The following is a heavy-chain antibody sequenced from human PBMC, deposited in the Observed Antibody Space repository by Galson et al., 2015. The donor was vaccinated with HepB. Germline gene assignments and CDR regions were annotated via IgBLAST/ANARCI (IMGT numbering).Heavy chain of an antibody. CDR2: ISYDGSNK. CDR3: ARGWYSYGLLDY. CDR1: GFTFSSYA. J-gene: IGHJ4*02. Sequence: SLRLSCAASGFTFSSYAMHWVRQAPGKGLEWVAVISYDGSNKYYADSVKGRFTISRDNSKNTLYLQMNSLRAEDTAVYYCARGWYSYGLLDYWGQGTLVTVSS. V-gene: IGHV3-30-3*01. D-gene: IGHD5-18*01.